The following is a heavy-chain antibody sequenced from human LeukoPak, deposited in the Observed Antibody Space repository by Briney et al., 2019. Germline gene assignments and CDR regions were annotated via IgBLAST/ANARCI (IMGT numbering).Heavy chain of an antibody. CDR3: AKDKWSLYRGPFDY. CDR1: GFTFSSHA. V-gene: IGHV3-23*01. Sequence: GGSLRLSCAASGFTFSSHAMSWVRQAPGKGLEWVSGIGGSGDGTNYADSVKGRFTISRDNSKNTLYLQMNSLRAEDTAVYYCAKDKWSLYRGPFDYWGQGTLATVSS. CDR2: IGGSGDGT. D-gene: IGHD3-3*01. J-gene: IGHJ4*02.